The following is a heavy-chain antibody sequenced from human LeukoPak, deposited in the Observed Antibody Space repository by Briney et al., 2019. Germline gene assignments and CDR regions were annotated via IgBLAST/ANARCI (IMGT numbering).Heavy chain of an antibody. CDR2: IYYSGST. V-gene: IGHV4-59*01. J-gene: IGHJ1*01. D-gene: IGHD6-19*01. CDR3: ARGGYSSGWEYFQH. Sequence: PSETLSLTCTVSGGSISSYYWSWIRQPPGKGLEWIGYIYYSGSTNYNPSLKSRVTISVDTSKNQSSLKLSSVTAADTAVYYCARGGYSSGWEYFQHWGQGTLVTVSS. CDR1: GGSISSYY.